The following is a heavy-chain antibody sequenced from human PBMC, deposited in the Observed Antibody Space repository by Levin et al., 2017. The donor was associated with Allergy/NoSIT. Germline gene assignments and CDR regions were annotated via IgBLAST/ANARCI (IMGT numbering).Heavy chain of an antibody. J-gene: IGHJ4*02. Sequence: TGGSLRLSCAASGFTFSSYAMHWVRQAPGMGLQWVAFISYDGSDTSYAESVKGRFTISRDDSKNTVYLQMYSLRPEDTAAYYCAKEGPGRDFDYWGQGTLVAVSS. CDR2: ISYDGSDT. D-gene: IGHD1-14*01. V-gene: IGHV3-30*18. CDR1: GFTFSSYA. CDR3: AKEGPGRDFDY.